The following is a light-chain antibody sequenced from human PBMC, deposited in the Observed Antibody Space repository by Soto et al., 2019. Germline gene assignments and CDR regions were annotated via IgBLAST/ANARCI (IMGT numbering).Light chain of an antibody. V-gene: IGKV1-39*01. CDR2: AAS. Sequence: DIEMTQSPATLSVSVGDRVTLTCRASQSISRNLDWYQQNPGQAPRLIIYAASSLPSGIPARFSGSGSGTDFTLTISSLQPEDFAIYYCQQNTSTPLTFGQGTKVDIK. J-gene: IGKJ1*01. CDR3: QQNTSTPLT. CDR1: QSISRN.